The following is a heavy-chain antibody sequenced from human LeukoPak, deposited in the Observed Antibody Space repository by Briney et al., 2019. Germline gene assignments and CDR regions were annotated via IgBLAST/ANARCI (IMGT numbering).Heavy chain of an antibody. Sequence: SETLSLTCTVSGVSISSYYWSWIRQPPGKGLEWIWYIYYSGNTNYNPSLKSRVTISVETSKNQFSLKVSSVTAADTAVYYCARRGDTSLSFDYWGQGTLVTVSS. V-gene: IGHV4-59*01. J-gene: IGHJ4*02. CDR3: ARRGDTSLSFDY. CDR1: GVSISSYY. CDR2: IYYSGNT. D-gene: IGHD2-2*01.